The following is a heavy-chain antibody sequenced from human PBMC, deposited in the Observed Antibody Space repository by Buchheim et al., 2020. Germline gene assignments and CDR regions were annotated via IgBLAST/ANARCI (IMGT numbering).Heavy chain of an antibody. V-gene: IGHV1-8*01. J-gene: IGHJ5*02. D-gene: IGHD2-15*01. CDR3: ARAPDGYCSGGSCPGENWFDP. CDR1: GYTFTSYD. CDR2: MNPNSGNT. Sequence: QVQLVQSGAEVKKPGASVKVSCKASGYTFTSYDINWVRQATGQGLEWMGWMNPNSGNTGYAQKFQSRVTMTRNTSISTAYMELSSLRSEDTAVYYCARAPDGYCSGGSCPGENWFDPWGQGTL.